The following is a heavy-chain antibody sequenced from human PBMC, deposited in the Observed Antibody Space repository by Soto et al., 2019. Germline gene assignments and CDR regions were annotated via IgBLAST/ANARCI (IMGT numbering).Heavy chain of an antibody. D-gene: IGHD3-9*01. Sequence: SETLSLTCAVYGGSFSGYYWSWIRQPPGKGLEWIGEINHSGSTNYNPSLKSRVTISVDTSKNLFSLKLSSVTAADTAVYYCARGSYDILTGKNDWFDPWGQGTLVTVSS. CDR3: ARGSYDILTGKNDWFDP. CDR2: INHSGST. J-gene: IGHJ5*02. CDR1: GGSFSGYY. V-gene: IGHV4-34*01.